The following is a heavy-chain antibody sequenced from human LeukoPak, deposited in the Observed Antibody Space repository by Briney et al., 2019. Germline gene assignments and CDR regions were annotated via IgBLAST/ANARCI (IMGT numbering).Heavy chain of an antibody. J-gene: IGHJ5*02. V-gene: IGHV3-30*18. CDR1: GFTFSSYG. D-gene: IGHD6-13*01. Sequence: GGSPRLSCAASGFTFSSYGMHWVRQAPGKGLEWVAVISYDGSNKYYADSVKGRFTISRDNSKNTLYLQMNSLRAEDTAVYYCAKDSRAAGVNWFDPWGQGTLVTVSS. CDR2: ISYDGSNK. CDR3: AKDSRAAGVNWFDP.